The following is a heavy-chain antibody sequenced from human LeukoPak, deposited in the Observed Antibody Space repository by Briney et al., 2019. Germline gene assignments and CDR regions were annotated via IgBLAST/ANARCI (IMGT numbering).Heavy chain of an antibody. Sequence: PSETLSLTCTVSGGSISSYYWSWIRQPAGKGLEWIGRIYTSGSTNYNPSLKSRVTMSVDTSKNQFSLKLSSVTAADTAVYYCARDSGSYLYHAFDIWGQGTMVTVSS. CDR2: IYTSGST. J-gene: IGHJ3*02. D-gene: IGHD1-26*01. CDR1: GGSISSYY. V-gene: IGHV4-4*07. CDR3: ARDSGSYLYHAFDI.